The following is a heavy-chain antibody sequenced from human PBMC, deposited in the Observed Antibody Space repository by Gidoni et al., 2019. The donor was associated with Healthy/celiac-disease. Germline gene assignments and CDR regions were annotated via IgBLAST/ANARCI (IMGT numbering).Heavy chain of an antibody. CDR3: ARALLGYCSSTRCPKPYNWFDP. CDR2: IIPIFGTA. V-gene: IGHV1-69*01. J-gene: IGHJ5*02. D-gene: IGHD2-2*01. Sequence: QVQLVQSGAVVKKPGSSVKVSCKASGGPFSSYAISWVRQAPGQGLEWMGGIIPIFGTANYAQKFQGRVTITADESTSTAYMELSSLRSEDTAVYDCARALLGYCSSTRCPKPYNWFDPWGQGTLVTVSS. CDR1: GGPFSSYA.